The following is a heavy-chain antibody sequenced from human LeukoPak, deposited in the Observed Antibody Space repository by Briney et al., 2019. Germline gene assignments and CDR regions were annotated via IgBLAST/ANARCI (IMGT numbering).Heavy chain of an antibody. CDR2: IGSTTNSI. CDR1: GFSFSRYD. V-gene: IGHV3-48*03. J-gene: IGHJ6*04. Sequence: GGSLSLSCAAYGFSFSRYDWKWIRQAPGKGLEWVSYIGSTTNSIYYADSVKGRFTISRDNAKKSLLLERNSLRAEDTAVYSCWGVDYCGLFFHGGVGGRGTTVTVSS. CDR3: WGVDYCGLFFHGGV. D-gene: IGHD2-21*01.